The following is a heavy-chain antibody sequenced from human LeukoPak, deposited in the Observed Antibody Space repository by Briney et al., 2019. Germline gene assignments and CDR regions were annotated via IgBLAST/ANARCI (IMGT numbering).Heavy chain of an antibody. CDR3: ARGAYYYED. CDR2: ISSSSSTI. V-gene: IGHV3-48*01. D-gene: IGHD3-22*01. J-gene: IGHJ4*02. CDR1: GFTFSSHS. Sequence: GGSLRLSCAASGFTFSSHSMNWVRQTPGKGLEWVSYISSSSSTIYYADSVKGRFTISRDNAKNSLYLQMNSLRAEDTAVYYCARGAYYYEDWGQGTLVTVSS.